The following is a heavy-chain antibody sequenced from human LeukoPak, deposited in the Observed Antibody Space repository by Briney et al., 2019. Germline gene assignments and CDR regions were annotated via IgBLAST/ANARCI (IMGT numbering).Heavy chain of an antibody. V-gene: IGHV4-39*01. J-gene: IGHJ3*01. CDR3: ARPYPSRSCYQPTTSLDF. CDR2: IYYSGTT. Sequence: SETLSLTCTVSGGSISSSPYYWGWIRQPPGKGLEWIGSIYYSGTTHYNPSLKSRVTISVDTSKNQFSLKLSSVTAADTAVSYCARPYPSRSCYQPTTSLDFGGKGTMVTVSS. D-gene: IGHD3-10*01. CDR1: GGSISSSPYY.